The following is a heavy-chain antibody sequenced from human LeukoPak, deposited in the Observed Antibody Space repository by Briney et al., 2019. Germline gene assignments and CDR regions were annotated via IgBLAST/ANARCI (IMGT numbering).Heavy chain of an antibody. CDR1: GGSISSSSYY. CDR2: IYYSGST. V-gene: IGHV4-39*01. Sequence: SETLSLTCTVSGGSISSSSYYWGWIRQPPGKGLEWIGSIYYSGSTYYNPSLKSRVTISVDTSKNQFSLKLSSVTAADTAVYYCARLDCSSTSCLGWFDPWGQGTLVTVSS. J-gene: IGHJ5*02. CDR3: ARLDCSSTSCLGWFDP. D-gene: IGHD2-2*01.